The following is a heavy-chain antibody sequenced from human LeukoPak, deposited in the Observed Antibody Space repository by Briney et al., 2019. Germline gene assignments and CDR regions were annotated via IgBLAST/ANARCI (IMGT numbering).Heavy chain of an antibody. D-gene: IGHD3-16*01. Sequence: GGSLRLSCAASGLIFSSYGMHWVRQAPGEGLEWVAYIRHDESKTFYADSVKGRFTISRDNSKNTLYLQMHSLRAEYTALYYCAKPVIPSAYQGTYYMDVWGKGTPVTVSS. J-gene: IGHJ6*03. CDR2: IRHDESKT. CDR3: AKPVIPSAYQGTYYMDV. V-gene: IGHV3-30*02. CDR1: GLIFSSYG.